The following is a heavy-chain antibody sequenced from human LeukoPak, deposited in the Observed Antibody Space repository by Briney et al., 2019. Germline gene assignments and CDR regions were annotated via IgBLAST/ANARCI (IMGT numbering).Heavy chain of an antibody. CDR3: ARVGRPVGDAFDI. CDR2: IIPIFGTP. Sequence: ASVKVSCKASGGTFSSYTISWVRQAPGQGLEWMGRIIPIFGTPNYAQKFQGRVTIATDESTSTAYMELSSLRPDDTAVYYCARVGRPVGDAFDIWGQGTMVTVSS. D-gene: IGHD1-14*01. CDR1: GGTFSSYT. V-gene: IGHV1-69*05. J-gene: IGHJ3*02.